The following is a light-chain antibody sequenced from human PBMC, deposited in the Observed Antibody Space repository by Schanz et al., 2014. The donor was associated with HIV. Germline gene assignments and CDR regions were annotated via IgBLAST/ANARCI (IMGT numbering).Light chain of an antibody. CDR3: QQSHTYPYT. V-gene: IGKV1-5*03. Sequence: DIQMTQSPSTLSASVGDRVTLTCRASQYISSWLAWYQQKPGKAPELLIYTASTLESGVPPRFSGSGSGTEFTLTISGLQPDDFATYYCQQSHTYPYTFGQGTKLDIQ. CDR1: QYISSW. J-gene: IGKJ2*01. CDR2: TAS.